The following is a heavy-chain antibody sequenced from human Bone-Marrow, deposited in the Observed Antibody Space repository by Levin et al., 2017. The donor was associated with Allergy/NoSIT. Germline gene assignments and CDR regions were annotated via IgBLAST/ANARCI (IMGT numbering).Heavy chain of an antibody. J-gene: IGHJ4*02. CDR3: ARTYSSSAFDY. Sequence: GGSLRLSCAASGFTFSSYTMNWVRQAPGKGLEWVSSTSSSRGYIYYADSVKGRFTVSRDDANRSLFLQLNSLRAEDTALYYCARTYSSSAFDYWGQGTLVTVSS. CDR2: TSSSRGYI. CDR1: GFTFSSYT. D-gene: IGHD6-13*01. V-gene: IGHV3-21*01.